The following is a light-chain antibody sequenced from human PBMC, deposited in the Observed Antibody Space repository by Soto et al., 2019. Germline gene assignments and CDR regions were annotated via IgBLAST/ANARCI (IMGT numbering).Light chain of an antibody. CDR2: RAS. CDR3: QQYNNWPYT. V-gene: IGKV3-15*01. J-gene: IGKJ2*01. Sequence: EIVMTQSPATLSVSPGGSATLSCRASQHVSSNFAWYRQKPGQAPTLLIYRASTRATGIPARFSVSGSGTEFTLTISGLQSEDFAVYYCQQYNNWPYTFGHGTKLVIK. CDR1: QHVSSN.